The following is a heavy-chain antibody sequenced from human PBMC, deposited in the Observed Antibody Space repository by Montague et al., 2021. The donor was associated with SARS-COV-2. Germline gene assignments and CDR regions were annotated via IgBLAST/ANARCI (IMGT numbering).Heavy chain of an antibody. CDR1: GGAISSSSYY. D-gene: IGHD3-22*01. V-gene: IGHV4-39*07. CDR3: ARDTRITMLVVVNRYGMDV. Sequence: SETLSLTCTVSGGAISSSSYYWGWIGQPPGKGLEWIGSIYYSGSTYYNPSLKSRVTISVDTSKNQFSLKLSSVTAADTAVYYCARDTRITMLVVVNRYGMDVWGQGTTVTVSS. CDR2: IYYSGST. J-gene: IGHJ6*02.